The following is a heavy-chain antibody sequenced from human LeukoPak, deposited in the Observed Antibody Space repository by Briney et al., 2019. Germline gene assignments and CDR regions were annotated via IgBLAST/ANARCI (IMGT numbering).Heavy chain of an antibody. D-gene: IGHD6-13*01. Sequence: ASVKVSCKVSGYTLTELSMHWVRQAPGKGLEWMGWINPNSGGTNYAQNFQGRVTMTRDTSISTAYMELSSLRFDDTAVYYCARGLFRSWKWFDSWGQGTLVTVSS. CDR3: ARGLFRSWKWFDS. J-gene: IGHJ5*01. V-gene: IGHV1-2*02. CDR2: INPNSGGT. CDR1: GYTLTELS.